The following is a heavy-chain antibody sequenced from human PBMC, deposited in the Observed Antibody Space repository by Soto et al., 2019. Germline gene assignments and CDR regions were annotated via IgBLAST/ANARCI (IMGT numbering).Heavy chain of an antibody. J-gene: IGHJ5*02. CDR1: GGTFSSYT. CDR2: IIPILGIA. CDR3: ARDPDRYCSGGSCYSYWFDP. Sequence: ASVKVSCKASGGTFSSYTISWVRQAPGQGLEWMGRIIPILGIANYAQKFQGRVTITADKSTSTAYMELSSLRSEDTAVYYCARDPDRYCSGGSCYSYWFDPWGQGTLVTVSS. V-gene: IGHV1-69*04. D-gene: IGHD2-15*01.